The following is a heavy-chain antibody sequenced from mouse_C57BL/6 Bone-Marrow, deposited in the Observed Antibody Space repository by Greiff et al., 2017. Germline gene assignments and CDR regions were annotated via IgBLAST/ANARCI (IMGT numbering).Heavy chain of an antibody. Sequence: DVKLQESGGGLVKPGGSLKLSCAASGFTFSSYAMSWVRQTPEKRLEWVATISDGGSYTYYPDNVKGRFTISRDNAKNNLYLQMSHLKSEDTAMXDCARDGSDDYNATDDWGQGTSVTVSS. V-gene: IGHV5-4*01. J-gene: IGHJ4*01. CDR2: ISDGGSYT. D-gene: IGHD1-3*01. CDR3: ARDGSDDYNATDD. CDR1: GFTFSSYA.